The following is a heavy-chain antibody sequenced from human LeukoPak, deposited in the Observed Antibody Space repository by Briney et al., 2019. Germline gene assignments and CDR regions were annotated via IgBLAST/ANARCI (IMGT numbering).Heavy chain of an antibody. D-gene: IGHD1-26*01. CDR3: VTTWGAHYWYFDL. CDR1: GFSIYTYG. CDR2: ITSSNNYI. V-gene: IGHV3-21*01. J-gene: IGHJ2*01. Sequence: PGRSLRLSCVASGFSIYTYGMNWVRQAPGKGLEWVSSITSSNNYIYYADSMKGRFTISRDNAKNSLYLQMNSLRAEDTAVYYCVTTWGAHYWYFDLWGRGALVTVSS.